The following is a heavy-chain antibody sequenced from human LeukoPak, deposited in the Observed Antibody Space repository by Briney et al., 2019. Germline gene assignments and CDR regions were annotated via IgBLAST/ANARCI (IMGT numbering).Heavy chain of an antibody. CDR1: GFTFSSYA. J-gene: IGHJ6*03. D-gene: IGHD6-19*01. Sequence: PGGSLRLSRAASGFTFSSYAMSWVRQAPGKGLEWVSAISGSGGSTYYADSVKGRFTISRDNSKNTLYLQMNSLRAEDTAVYYRAKVSGWSYYYYMDVWGKGTTVTVSS. CDR3: AKVSGWSYYYYMDV. V-gene: IGHV3-23*01. CDR2: ISGSGGST.